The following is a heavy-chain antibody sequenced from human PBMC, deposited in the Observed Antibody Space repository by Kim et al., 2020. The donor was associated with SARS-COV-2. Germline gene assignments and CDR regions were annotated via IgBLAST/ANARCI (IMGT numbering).Heavy chain of an antibody. V-gene: IGHV4-59*08. CDR3: ARLRGGYNWGFDY. CDR1: GGSISSYY. CDR2: INYTGST. J-gene: IGHJ4*02. D-gene: IGHD1-1*01. Sequence: SETLSLTCTVSGGSISSYYWSWIRQPPGKGLEWIAYINYTGSTNYNPSPKSRVTITVDTSKNQSSLNLTTVTAADTAVYYCARLRGGYNWGFDYWGQGTLVTVSS.